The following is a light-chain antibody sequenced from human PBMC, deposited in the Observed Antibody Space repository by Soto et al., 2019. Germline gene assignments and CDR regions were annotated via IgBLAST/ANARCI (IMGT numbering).Light chain of an antibody. Sequence: DIQMTQSPSSLSASIGDRVTITCRASQNISFDLNWYQHKTGQAPKVLIYAASSLQAGVPQRFSGSGSGTDFTISISSLQPEDFATYSCQQSYITPSTFGQGTKLEIK. CDR3: QQSYITPST. V-gene: IGKV1-39*01. CDR2: AAS. CDR1: QNISFD. J-gene: IGKJ2*01.